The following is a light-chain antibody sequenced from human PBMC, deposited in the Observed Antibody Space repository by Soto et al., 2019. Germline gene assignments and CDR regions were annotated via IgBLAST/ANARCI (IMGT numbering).Light chain of an antibody. CDR3: QQYYTSSWT. V-gene: IGKV1-5*03. Sequence: DIQMTQSPSTLSASVGDRVTITCRASQSISTWLAWYQQKPGKAPQVLIYQASSLQSGVPSRFSGSGSGTECTLTISSLQPDDFATYYCQQYYTSSWTFGQGTKVEI. J-gene: IGKJ1*01. CDR1: QSISTW. CDR2: QAS.